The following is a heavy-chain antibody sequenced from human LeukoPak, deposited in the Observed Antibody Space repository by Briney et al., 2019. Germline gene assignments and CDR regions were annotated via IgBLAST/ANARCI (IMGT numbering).Heavy chain of an antibody. Sequence: GGSLRLSXAASGFTFSSYAMSWVRQAPGKGLEWVSAISGSGGSTYYADSVKGRFTISRDNSKNTLYLQMNSLRAEDTAVYYCAKDTRRKVVPAARPYYFDYWGQGTLVTVSS. CDR2: ISGSGGST. D-gene: IGHD2-2*01. V-gene: IGHV3-23*01. CDR3: AKDTRRKVVPAARPYYFDY. J-gene: IGHJ4*02. CDR1: GFTFSSYA.